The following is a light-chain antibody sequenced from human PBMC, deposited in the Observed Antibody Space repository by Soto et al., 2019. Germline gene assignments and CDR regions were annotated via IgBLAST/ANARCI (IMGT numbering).Light chain of an antibody. CDR1: QSVSGY. CDR2: DIS. V-gene: IGKV3-11*01. Sequence: EIVLTQSPGTLSLSPGXRATLSCRASQSVSGYLAWYQQKPGQAPRLLIYDISKRATGIPARFSGSGSATDFTLTISSLEPEDFAVYYCQQYGNLPLTFGGGTKVDIK. CDR3: QQYGNLPLT. J-gene: IGKJ4*01.